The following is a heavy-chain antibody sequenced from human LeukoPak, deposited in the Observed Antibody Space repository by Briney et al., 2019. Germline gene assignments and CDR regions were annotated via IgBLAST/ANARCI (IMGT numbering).Heavy chain of an antibody. D-gene: IGHD3-10*01. CDR1: GGSISSYY. Sequence: PSETLSLTCTVSGGSISSYYWSWIRQPPGKGLEWIGYIYYGGSTNYNPSLKSRVTISVDTSKNQFSLKLSSVTAADTAVYYCARLWFGELFMGGGMDVWGQGTTVTVSS. J-gene: IGHJ6*02. CDR2: IYYGGST. CDR3: ARLWFGELFMGGGMDV. V-gene: IGHV4-59*08.